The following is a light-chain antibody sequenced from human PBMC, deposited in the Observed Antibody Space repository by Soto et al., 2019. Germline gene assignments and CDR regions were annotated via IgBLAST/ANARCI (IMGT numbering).Light chain of an antibody. Sequence: EIVLTQSPGTLSLSPGERATLSCRASQSVISNYLAWYQRKPGQAPRLLIYGASNRATGIPNRFSGSGSGTDFTLTITRLEPEDFVVYYCQQYGSSPPTFGQGTKVEI. CDR2: GAS. J-gene: IGKJ1*01. CDR3: QQYGSSPPT. V-gene: IGKV3-20*01. CDR1: QSVISNY.